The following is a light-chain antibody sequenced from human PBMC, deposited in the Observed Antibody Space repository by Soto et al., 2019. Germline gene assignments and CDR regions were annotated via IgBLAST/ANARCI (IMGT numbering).Light chain of an antibody. CDR2: EVS. CDR3: SSYAGSNNV. CDR1: SSDVGGYNY. V-gene: IGLV2-8*01. Sequence: QSALTQPPSATGSPGQSVTISCTGTSSDVGGYNYVSWYQQHPGKAPKLMIYEVSKRPSGVPDRFSGSKSGNTASLTVSGLQAADEADYYCSSYAGSNNVFGTGTKLTVL. J-gene: IGLJ1*01.